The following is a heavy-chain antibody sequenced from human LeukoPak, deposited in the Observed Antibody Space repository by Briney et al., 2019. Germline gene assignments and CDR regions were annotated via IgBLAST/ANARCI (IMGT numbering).Heavy chain of an antibody. CDR3: ARDVYFDY. CDR1: GLTFSSSG. CDR2: IKQDGSEK. Sequence: GGSLRLSCAASGLTFSSSGMSWVRQAPGKGLEWVANIKQDGSEKYYVDSVKGRFTISRDNAKNSLYLQMNILRAEDTAVYSWARDVYFDYWGQGTLVTVSS. V-gene: IGHV3-7*04. J-gene: IGHJ4*02.